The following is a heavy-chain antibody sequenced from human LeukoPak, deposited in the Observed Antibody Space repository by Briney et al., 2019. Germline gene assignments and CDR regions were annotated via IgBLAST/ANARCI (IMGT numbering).Heavy chain of an antibody. CDR3: ARGLEEVILRGYYFDY. Sequence: SQTLSLTCTVSGGSISSGGYHWSWIRQPPGKGLEWIGYIYHSGSTYYNPSLKSRVTISVDRSKNQFSLKLSSVTAADTAVYYCARGLEEVILRGYYFDYWGQGTLVTVSS. J-gene: IGHJ4*02. CDR1: GGSISSGGYH. CDR2: IYHSGST. V-gene: IGHV4-30-2*01. D-gene: IGHD2/OR15-2a*01.